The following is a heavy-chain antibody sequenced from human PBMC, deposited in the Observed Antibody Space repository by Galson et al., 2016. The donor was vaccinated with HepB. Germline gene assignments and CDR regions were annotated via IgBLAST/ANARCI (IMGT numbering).Heavy chain of an antibody. V-gene: IGHV3-30*04. CDR2: ISDDGTNS. CDR3: ARVSGSYHHFDS. CDR1: GFTFSRYA. J-gene: IGHJ4*02. D-gene: IGHD1-26*01. Sequence: SLRLSCAASGFTFSRYAMHWVRQAPGKGLEWVAVISDDGTNSYHAESVTGRLTIPRDNSKNTLYLQMNSLRPEDTAMYYCARVSGSYHHFDSWGQGTLVTVSS.